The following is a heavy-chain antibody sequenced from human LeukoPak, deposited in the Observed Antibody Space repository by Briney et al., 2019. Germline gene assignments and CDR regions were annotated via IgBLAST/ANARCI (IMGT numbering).Heavy chain of an antibody. CDR1: GDSVSSNSAV. CDR2: TYYRSEWYN. J-gene: IGHJ4*02. CDR3: ARGGKNTPWGY. Sequence: SQTLSLTCAISGDSVSSNSAVWNWIRQSPSRGLEWLGRTYYRSEWYNDYAVSVKSRITISPDTSKNQFSLQLNSVTPEDTAVYYCARGGKNTPWGYWGQGTLVTVSS. V-gene: IGHV6-1*01. D-gene: IGHD2/OR15-2a*01.